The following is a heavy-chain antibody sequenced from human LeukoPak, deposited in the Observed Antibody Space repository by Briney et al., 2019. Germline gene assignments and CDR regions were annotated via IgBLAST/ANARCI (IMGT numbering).Heavy chain of an antibody. CDR2: IYFIGTT. J-gene: IGHJ4*02. CDR3: ARGPNYYDSSGLGY. V-gene: IGHV4-59*01. CDR1: GGSLSHYY. D-gene: IGHD3-22*01. Sequence: SETLSLTCTVSGGSLSHYYWSWIRQSPEKGLEWIGYIYFIGTTSYNPFLKSRVTISVDTSKNQFSLKLSSVTAADTAVYYCARGPNYYDSSGLGYWGQGTLVTVSS.